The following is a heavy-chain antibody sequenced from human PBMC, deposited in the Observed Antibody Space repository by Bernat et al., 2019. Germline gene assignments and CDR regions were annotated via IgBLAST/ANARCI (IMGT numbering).Heavy chain of an antibody. Sequence: QVQLQESGPGLVKPSQTLSLTCTVSGGSISSGGYYWSWIRQHPGKGLEGSGYIYYSGSTYYNPSLESRVTISVDTSKNQFSLKLSSVTAADTAVYYCARDRGSYYYGMDVWGQGTTVTVSS. D-gene: IGHD1-26*01. J-gene: IGHJ6*02. V-gene: IGHV4-31*03. CDR2: IYYSGST. CDR3: ARDRGSYYYGMDV. CDR1: GGSISSGGYY.